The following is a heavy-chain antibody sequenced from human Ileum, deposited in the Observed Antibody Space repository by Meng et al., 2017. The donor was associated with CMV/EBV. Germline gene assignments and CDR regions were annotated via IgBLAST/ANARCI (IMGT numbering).Heavy chain of an antibody. Sequence: GATSGFTFSPYAMTWVRQAPGKGLEWVSSISFASDYIYYADSVRGRFTVSRDNSKNLLYLQMNNLGADDTATYYCARDLVGATAPYNWGQGTLVTVSS. V-gene: IGHV3-21*01. D-gene: IGHD1-26*01. CDR2: ISFASDYI. J-gene: IGHJ4*02. CDR3: ARDLVGATAPYN. CDR1: GFTFSPYA.